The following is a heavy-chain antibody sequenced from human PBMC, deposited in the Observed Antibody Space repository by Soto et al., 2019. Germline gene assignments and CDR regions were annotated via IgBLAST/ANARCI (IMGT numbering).Heavy chain of an antibody. J-gene: IGHJ6*02. CDR1: SCSIRSSDYY. V-gene: IGHV4-30-4*01. Sequence: SETLSLTCSVSSCSIRSSDYYLSLIRQPPGKGLEWIGYINYSGRTYYKPSLKSRLSMSIDTSKNQFSLRLTSVTVADTAVYYCARQRYDILTGHYNYGMDVWG. CDR3: ARQRYDILTGHYNYGMDV. D-gene: IGHD3-9*01. CDR2: INYSGRT.